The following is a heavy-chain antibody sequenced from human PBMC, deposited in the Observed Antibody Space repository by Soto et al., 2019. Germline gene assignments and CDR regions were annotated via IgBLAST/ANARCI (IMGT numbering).Heavy chain of an antibody. D-gene: IGHD4-17*01. CDR1: GGSISSSSYY. V-gene: IGHV4-39*01. CDR3: AGRDPEIVSAVSTSQDFDY. Sequence: PSETLSLTCTVSGGSISSSSYYWGWIRQPPGKGLEWIGSIYYSGITYYNPALKSRVTISVDTSKNQFSLKLSSVTAADTAVYYCAGRDPEIVSAVSTSQDFDYWGQGTLVTVSS. J-gene: IGHJ4*02. CDR2: IYYSGIT.